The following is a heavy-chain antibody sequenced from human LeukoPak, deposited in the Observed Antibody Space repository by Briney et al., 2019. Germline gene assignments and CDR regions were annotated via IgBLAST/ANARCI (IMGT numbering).Heavy chain of an antibody. Sequence: GASVKVSCKASGYTFTSHGISWVRQAPGQGLEWMGWIRANNGDTYYAQNFQGRVTMTTDTSTSTAYMELRSLRSDDTAVYYCATDLIAVAGTLLFDYWGQGTLVTVSS. D-gene: IGHD6-19*01. CDR3: ATDLIAVAGTLLFDY. V-gene: IGHV1-18*01. J-gene: IGHJ4*02. CDR2: IRANNGDT. CDR1: GYTFTSHG.